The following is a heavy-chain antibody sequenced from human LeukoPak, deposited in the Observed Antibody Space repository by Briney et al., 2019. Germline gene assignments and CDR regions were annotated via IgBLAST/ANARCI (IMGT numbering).Heavy chain of an antibody. V-gene: IGHV3-23*01. CDR3: AKDHCTSTSCYYDWFDP. D-gene: IGHD2-2*01. CDR1: GFTFSSYA. CDR2: ISGSGGST. J-gene: IGHJ5*02. Sequence: GGSLRLPCAASGFTFSSYAMSWVRQAPGKGLEWVSAISGSGGSTYYADSVKGRFTISRDNSKNTLYLQMNSLRAEDTAVYYCAKDHCTSTSCYYDWFDPWGQGTLVTVSS.